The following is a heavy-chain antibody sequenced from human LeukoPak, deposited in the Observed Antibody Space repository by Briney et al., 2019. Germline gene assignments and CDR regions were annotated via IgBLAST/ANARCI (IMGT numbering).Heavy chain of an antibody. J-gene: IGHJ6*03. V-gene: IGHV4-38-2*02. Sequence: SETLSLTCIVSGYSISSGYYWVWIRQPPGKGLEWIGSIYHSGSALYNPSLKSRVTISVDTSKNKFSLKLSSVTAADTAMYYCARDQPYMDVWGEGTTVTVSS. CDR2: IYHSGSA. CDR3: ARDQPYMDV. CDR1: GYSISSGYY.